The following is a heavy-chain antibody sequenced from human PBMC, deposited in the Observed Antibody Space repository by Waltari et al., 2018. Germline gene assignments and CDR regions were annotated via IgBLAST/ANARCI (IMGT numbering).Heavy chain of an antibody. CDR3: ARGRARSVVVIAIPVRGRWDWFDP. J-gene: IGHJ5*02. Sequence: QVQLQQWGAGLLKPSETLSLTCAVYGGSFSGYYWSWIRQPPGKGLEWIGEINHSGSTHYNPSLKSRVTISVDTSKNQFSLKLSSVTAADTAVYYCARGRARSVVVIAIPVRGRWDWFDPWGQGTLVTVSS. CDR1: GGSFSGYY. V-gene: IGHV4-34*01. D-gene: IGHD2-21*01. CDR2: INHSGST.